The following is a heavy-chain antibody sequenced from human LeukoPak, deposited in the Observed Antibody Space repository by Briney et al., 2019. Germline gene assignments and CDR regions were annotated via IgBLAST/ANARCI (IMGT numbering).Heavy chain of an antibody. D-gene: IGHD6-13*01. V-gene: IGHV3-7*01. Sequence: GGSLRLSCAASGFTFSSYWMSWVRQAPGKGLEWVANIKQDGSEKYYVDSVKGRFTISRDNAKNSLYLQMNSLRAEDTAVYYCARLGYSSSWYYYYYMDVWGKGTTVTVSS. J-gene: IGHJ6*03. CDR3: ARLGYSSSWYYYYYMDV. CDR2: IKQDGSEK. CDR1: GFTFSSYW.